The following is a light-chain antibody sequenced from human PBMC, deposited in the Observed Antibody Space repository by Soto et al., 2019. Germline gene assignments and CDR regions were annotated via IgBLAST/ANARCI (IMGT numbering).Light chain of an antibody. CDR3: CPYAGSNTYV. J-gene: IGLJ1*01. CDR1: SSDVGSYNL. Sequence: QSVLTQPASVSGSPGQSITISCTGTSSDVGSYNLVSWYQQHPDKAPKLMISEGSKRPSGVSNRFSGSKSGNTASLTISGLQAEDEADYYCCPYAGSNTYVFGTGTKLTVL. V-gene: IGLV2-23*01. CDR2: EGS.